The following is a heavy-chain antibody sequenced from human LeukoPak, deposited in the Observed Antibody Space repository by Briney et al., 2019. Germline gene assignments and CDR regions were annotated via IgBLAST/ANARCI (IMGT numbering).Heavy chain of an antibody. J-gene: IGHJ6*03. CDR1: GFTFSSYG. Sequence: PGGSLRLSCAASGFTFSSYGMNWVRQAPGKGLEWVSSISSSSSYIYSADSVKGRFTISRDNSKNSLYLQMNSLRTEDTALYYCAKNGIAASLLYYYYYYMDVWGKGTTVTVSS. D-gene: IGHD6-13*01. CDR3: AKNGIAASLLYYYYYYMDV. V-gene: IGHV3-21*04. CDR2: ISSSSSYI.